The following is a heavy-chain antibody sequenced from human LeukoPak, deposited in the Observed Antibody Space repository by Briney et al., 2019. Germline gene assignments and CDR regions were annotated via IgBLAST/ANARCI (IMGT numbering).Heavy chain of an antibody. Sequence: PSETLSLTCSVSGGSISSSSYYWGWIRQPPGKGLEWIGSIYYSGSTYYNPSLKSRVTISVDTSKNQFSLKLSSVTAADTAVYYCARLEQWRKEVDPWGQGTLVTVSS. CDR2: IYYSGST. V-gene: IGHV4-39*07. CDR3: ARLEQWRKEVDP. J-gene: IGHJ5*02. D-gene: IGHD6-19*01. CDR1: GGSISSSSYY.